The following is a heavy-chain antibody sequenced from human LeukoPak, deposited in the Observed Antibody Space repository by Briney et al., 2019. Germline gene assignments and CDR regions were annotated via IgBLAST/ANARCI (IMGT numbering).Heavy chain of an antibody. Sequence: KPSETLSLTCTVSGGSISSSSYYWGWIRQPPGKGLEWIGSIYYSGSTYYNPSLKSRVTISVDTSKNQFSLKLSSVTAADTAVYYCARVSIVGATHYFDYWGQGTLVTVSS. CDR3: ARVSIVGATHYFDY. D-gene: IGHD1-26*01. CDR1: GGSISSSSYY. V-gene: IGHV4-39*07. J-gene: IGHJ4*02. CDR2: IYYSGST.